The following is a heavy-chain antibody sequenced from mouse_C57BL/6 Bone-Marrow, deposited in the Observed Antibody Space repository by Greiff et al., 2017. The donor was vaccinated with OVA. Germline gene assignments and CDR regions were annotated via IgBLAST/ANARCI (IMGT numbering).Heavy chain of an antibody. Sequence: EVMLVESGAELVRPGASVKLSCTASGFNIKDDYMHWVKQRPEQGLEWIGWIDPENGDTEYASKFQGKATITADTSSNTAYLQLSSLTSEDTAVYYCTPITTVSWYFDVWGTGTTVTVSS. CDR3: TPITTVSWYFDV. J-gene: IGHJ1*03. V-gene: IGHV14-4*01. CDR2: IDPENGDT. CDR1: GFNIKDDY. D-gene: IGHD1-1*01.